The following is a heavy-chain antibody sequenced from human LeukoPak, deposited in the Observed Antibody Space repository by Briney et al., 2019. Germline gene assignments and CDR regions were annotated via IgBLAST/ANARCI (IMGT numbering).Heavy chain of an antibody. CDR2: IYRGDKT. CDR3: ARTAYCPSTTCSYYDS. Sequence: GGSLRLSCAAPGFTVSPNYMIWVRQAPGKGLEWVSVIYRGDKTDYADSVKGRFIISRDNSTNTLSLQMNSLRAEDTAVYYCARTAYCPSTTCSYYDSWGQGTLVTVSS. V-gene: IGHV3-66*01. D-gene: IGHD2-2*01. J-gene: IGHJ4*02. CDR1: GFTVSPNY.